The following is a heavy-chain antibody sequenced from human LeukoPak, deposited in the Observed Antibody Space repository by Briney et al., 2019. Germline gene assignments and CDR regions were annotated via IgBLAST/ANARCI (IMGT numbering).Heavy chain of an antibody. V-gene: IGHV3-30*03. Sequence: PGRSLRLSCAAFGFTFGTFGMHWVRQAPGKGLEWVAVVSKDGNDEYDADSVKGRFTISRDTSKNMLYLQMNSLRTDDTAMYYCARTEYCIRGSCYGLAFDVWGQGTMVTVSS. CDR1: GFTFGTFG. CDR2: VSKDGNDE. CDR3: ARTEYCIRGSCYGLAFDV. D-gene: IGHD2-15*01. J-gene: IGHJ3*01.